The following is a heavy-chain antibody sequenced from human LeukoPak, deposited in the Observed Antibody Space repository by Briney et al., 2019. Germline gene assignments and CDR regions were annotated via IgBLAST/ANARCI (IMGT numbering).Heavy chain of an antibody. Sequence: SETLSLTCAVYGGSFSGYYWSWIRQPPGKGLEWIGYIYYSGSTNYNPSLKSRVTISVDTSKNQFSLKLSSVTAADTAVYYCARGSRYGDYYYYGMDVWGQGTTVTVSS. J-gene: IGHJ6*02. CDR3: ARGSRYGDYYYYGMDV. CDR2: IYYSGST. CDR1: GGSFSGYY. D-gene: IGHD4-17*01. V-gene: IGHV4-59*08.